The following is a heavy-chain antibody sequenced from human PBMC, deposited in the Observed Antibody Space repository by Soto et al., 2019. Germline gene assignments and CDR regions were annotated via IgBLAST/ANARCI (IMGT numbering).Heavy chain of an antibody. D-gene: IGHD6-13*01. CDR1: GFTFSSYA. Sequence: PGGSLRLSCAASGFTFSSYAMTWVRQAPGKGLEWVPIISGSGGSTYYADSVKGRFTISRDNSKNTLYLQMNSLRAEDTAVHYCAKGGGSGSWYYFDYWGQGILVTVSS. CDR2: ISGSGGST. V-gene: IGHV3-23*01. J-gene: IGHJ4*02. CDR3: AKGGGSGSWYYFDY.